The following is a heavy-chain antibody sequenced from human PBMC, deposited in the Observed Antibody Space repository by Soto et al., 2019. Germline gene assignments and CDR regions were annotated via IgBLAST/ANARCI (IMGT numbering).Heavy chain of an antibody. CDR1: GFTFSSYA. J-gene: IGHJ6*02. Sequence: PGGSLRLSCAASGFTFSSYAMSWVRQAPGKGLEWVSAISGSGGSTYYADSVKGRFTISRDNSKNTLYLQMNSLRAEDTAVYYCAKDRGGSYYQVYYYGMDVWGQGTTVTVSS. CDR2: ISGSGGST. CDR3: AKDRGGSYYQVYYYGMDV. V-gene: IGHV3-23*01. D-gene: IGHD1-26*01.